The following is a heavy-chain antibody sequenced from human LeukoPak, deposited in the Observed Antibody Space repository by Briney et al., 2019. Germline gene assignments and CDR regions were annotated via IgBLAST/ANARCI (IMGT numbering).Heavy chain of an antibody. Sequence: SETLSLTCAVYGGSFSGYYWSWIRQPPGKGLEWIGEINHSGSTNYNPSLKSRVTISVDTSKNQFSLKLSSVTAADTAVYYCARALLYCSGGSCYSIGNWFDPWGQGTLVTVSS. J-gene: IGHJ5*02. D-gene: IGHD2-15*01. V-gene: IGHV4-34*01. CDR3: ARALLYCSGGSCYSIGNWFDP. CDR2: INHSGST. CDR1: GGSFSGYY.